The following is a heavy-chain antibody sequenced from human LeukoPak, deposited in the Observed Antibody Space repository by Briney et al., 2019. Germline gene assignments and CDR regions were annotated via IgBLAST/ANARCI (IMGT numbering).Heavy chain of an antibody. D-gene: IGHD6-13*01. CDR1: GGSISSSSYY. CDR2: IYYSGST. CDR3: ARRYSSSWFNWFDP. V-gene: IGHV4-39*01. Sequence: SETLSLTCTVSGGSISSSSYYWGWIRQPPGRGLEWIGSIYYSGSTYYNPSLKSRVTISVDTSKNQFSLKLSSVTAADTAVYYCARRYSSSWFNWFDPWGQGTLVTVSS. J-gene: IGHJ5*02.